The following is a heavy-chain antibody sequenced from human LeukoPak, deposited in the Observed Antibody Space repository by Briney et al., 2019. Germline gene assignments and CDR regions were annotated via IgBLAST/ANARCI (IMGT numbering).Heavy chain of an antibody. CDR3: ARDLRYDSSGPLDY. CDR1: GFTFSRYS. CDR2: ISSSSSTI. D-gene: IGHD3-22*01. J-gene: IGHJ4*02. Sequence: GGSLRLSCAASGFTFSRYSMNWVRQAPGKGLEWVSYISSSSSTIHYADSVKGRFTISRDNAKNSLYLQMNSLRDEDTAVYYCARDLRYDSSGPLDYWGQGTLVTVSS. V-gene: IGHV3-48*02.